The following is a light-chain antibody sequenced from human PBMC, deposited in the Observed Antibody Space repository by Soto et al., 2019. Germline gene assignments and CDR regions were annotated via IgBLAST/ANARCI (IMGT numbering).Light chain of an antibody. V-gene: IGLV2-11*01. Sequence: QSVLTQPRSVSGSPGQSVTISCTGTSSDIGSYNYVSWYQQHPGKAPKLMIYDVSKRPSGVPDRFSGSKSGNSASLTISGLQTEDEADYCCCTYAGSYLWVFGGGTKLTVL. CDR3: CTYAGSYLWV. CDR1: SSDIGSYNY. CDR2: DVS. J-gene: IGLJ3*02.